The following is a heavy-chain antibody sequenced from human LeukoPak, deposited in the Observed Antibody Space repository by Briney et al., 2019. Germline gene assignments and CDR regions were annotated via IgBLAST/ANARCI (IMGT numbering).Heavy chain of an antibody. CDR1: GFTFSSYA. D-gene: IGHD3-22*01. CDR3: AKAENYDSSGDYYFDY. Sequence: GGSLRRSCAASGFTFSSYAMSWVRQAPGKGLEWVSGISGSGGSTYYADSVKGRFTISRDNSKNTLYLQMNSLRAEDTAVYYCAKAENYDSSGDYYFDYWGQGTLVTVSS. CDR2: ISGSGGST. J-gene: IGHJ4*02. V-gene: IGHV3-23*01.